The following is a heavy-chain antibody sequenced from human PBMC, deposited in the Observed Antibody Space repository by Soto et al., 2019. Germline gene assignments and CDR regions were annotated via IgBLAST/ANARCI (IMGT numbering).Heavy chain of an antibody. D-gene: IGHD6-19*01. J-gene: IGHJ6*02. Sequence: VGSLRFSCAASGFTFSSYAMHWVRQAPGKGLEWVAVISYDGSNKYYADSVKGRFTISRDNSKNTLYLQMNSLRAEDTAVYYCARDRSSGTNGMDVWGQGTTVTVSS. CDR2: ISYDGSNK. CDR1: GFTFSSYA. V-gene: IGHV3-30-3*01. CDR3: ARDRSSGTNGMDV.